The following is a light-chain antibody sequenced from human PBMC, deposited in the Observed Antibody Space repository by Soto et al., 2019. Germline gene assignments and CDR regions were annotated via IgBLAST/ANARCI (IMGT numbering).Light chain of an antibody. CDR3: QQYKNGWT. CDR2: GAS. V-gene: IGKV3-15*01. J-gene: IGKJ1*01. Sequence: EIVMKQSPATLSVSPGERATLSFRASQSVSSNLAWYQQKPGQAPRLLIYGASTRATGIPARFSGSGSGTEFTLTISSLQSEDFAVYYCQQYKNGWTFGQGTKVDIK. CDR1: QSVSSN.